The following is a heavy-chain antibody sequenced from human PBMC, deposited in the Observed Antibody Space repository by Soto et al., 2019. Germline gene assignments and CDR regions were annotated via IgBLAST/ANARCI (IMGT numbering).Heavy chain of an antibody. CDR1: GGTINSGDYF. Sequence: PSETLSLTCSVSGGTINSGDYFWIWMRQPPGKGMRRIGSTSYTGGTYYSPSLKTRDNMTMDTSKKLFSLRVRYLAAAYSAVYFCARVNATLYRHYSFDYWGQGTPVTVSS. D-gene: IGHD3-16*01. CDR2: TSYTGGT. J-gene: IGHJ4*02. V-gene: IGHV4-30-4*01. CDR3: ARVNATLYRHYSFDY.